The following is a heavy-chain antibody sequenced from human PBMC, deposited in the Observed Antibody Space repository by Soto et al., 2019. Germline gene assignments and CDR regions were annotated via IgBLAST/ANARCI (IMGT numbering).Heavy chain of an antibody. D-gene: IGHD6-19*01. Sequence: QVTLKESGPVLVNPTEPLTLTCTVSGFSLSNARMGVSWIRQPPGKALEWLAHIFSNDEKSYSTSLKSRLTSSKDTSKSQLVLTMTNKDPVDTATYYCARSGGYSSGWYWFDPWGQGTLVTVSS. V-gene: IGHV2-26*01. CDR2: IFSNDEK. CDR3: ARSGGYSSGWYWFDP. J-gene: IGHJ5*02. CDR1: GFSLSNARMG.